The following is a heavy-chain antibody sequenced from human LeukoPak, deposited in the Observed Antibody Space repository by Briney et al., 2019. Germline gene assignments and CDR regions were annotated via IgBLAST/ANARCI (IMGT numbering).Heavy chain of an antibody. J-gene: IGHJ4*02. CDR3: ARDLHLWLRETDY. V-gene: IGHV3-30*03. D-gene: IGHD5-18*01. Sequence: QPGRSLRLSCAASGFTFSSYGMHWVRQAPGKGLERVAVISYDGSNKYYADSVKGRFTISRDNSKNTLHLQMNSLRADDTAVYYCARDLHLWLRETDYWGQGTLVTVSS. CDR1: GFTFSSYG. CDR2: ISYDGSNK.